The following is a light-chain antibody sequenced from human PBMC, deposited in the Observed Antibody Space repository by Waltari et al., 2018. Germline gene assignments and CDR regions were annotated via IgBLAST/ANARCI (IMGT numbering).Light chain of an antibody. Sequence: QTVVTQEPSVSVSPGGTATLTCGLSSGSVSTNSYPSWYHQTPGQAPRTLIYNTNTRSSGVPDRFSGSILGNKAALTITGAQADDECDYYCVIYMGNGISVFGGGTKLTVL. V-gene: IGLV8-61*01. CDR2: NTN. J-gene: IGLJ2*01. CDR1: SGSVSTNSY. CDR3: VIYMGNGISV.